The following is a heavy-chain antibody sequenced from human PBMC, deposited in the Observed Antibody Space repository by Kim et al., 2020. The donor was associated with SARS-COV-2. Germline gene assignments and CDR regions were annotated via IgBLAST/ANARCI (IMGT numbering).Heavy chain of an antibody. Sequence: GGSLRLSCAVSGYSITDNYMSWVRQAPGKGLEWVSLIYSGGSTSYADSVKGRFTFSRDNSKNTIYLQMNSLRADDTAVYYCAGHYCSRGSCYFDDWGQGT. CDR1: GYSITDNY. CDR2: IYSGGST. CDR3: AGHYCSRGSCYFDD. V-gene: IGHV3-53*01. J-gene: IGHJ4*02. D-gene: IGHD2-15*01.